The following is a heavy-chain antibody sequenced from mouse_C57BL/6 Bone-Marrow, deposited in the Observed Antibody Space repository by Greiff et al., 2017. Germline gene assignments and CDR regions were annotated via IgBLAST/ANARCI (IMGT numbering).Heavy chain of an antibody. CDR2: IYPRSGNT. D-gene: IGHD2-1*01. CDR3: AREGNLLFAY. CDR1: GYTFTSYG. V-gene: IGHV1-81*01. J-gene: IGHJ3*01. Sequence: VQLQQSGAELARPGASVKLSCKASGYTFTSYGISWVKQRTGQGLEWIGEIYPRSGNTYYNEKFKGKATLTADKSSSTAYMELRSLTSEDSEVYFCAREGNLLFAYWGQGTLVTVSA.